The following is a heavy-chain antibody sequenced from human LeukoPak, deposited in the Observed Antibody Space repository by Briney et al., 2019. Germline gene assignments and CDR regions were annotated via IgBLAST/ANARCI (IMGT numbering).Heavy chain of an antibody. CDR3: ARRLIDYGDDHDAFDI. J-gene: IGHJ3*02. CDR2: INHSGST. CDR1: GGSLSGYY. V-gene: IGHV4-34*01. D-gene: IGHD4-17*01. Sequence: SETLSLTCAVYGGSLSGYYWSWIRQPPGKGLEWIGEINHSGSTNYNPSLKSRVTISVDTSKNQFSLKLSSVTAADTAVYYCARRLIDYGDDHDAFDIWGQGTMVTVSS.